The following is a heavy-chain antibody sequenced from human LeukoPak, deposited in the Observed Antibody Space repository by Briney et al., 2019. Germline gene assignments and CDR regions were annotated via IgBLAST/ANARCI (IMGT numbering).Heavy chain of an antibody. CDR2: IKQDGSEK. Sequence: LAGGSLRLSCAASGFTFSSYWMSWVRQAPGKGLEWVANIKQDGSEKYYVDSVKGRFTISRDNAKNSLFLQMSSLRAEDTAVYFCARGVPSGVDYFDYWGQGTLVTVSS. D-gene: IGHD6-19*01. V-gene: IGHV3-7*01. CDR3: ARGVPSGVDYFDY. J-gene: IGHJ4*02. CDR1: GFTFSSYW.